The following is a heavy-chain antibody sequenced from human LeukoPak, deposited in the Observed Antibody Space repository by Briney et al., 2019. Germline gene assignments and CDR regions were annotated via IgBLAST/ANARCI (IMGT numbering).Heavy chain of an antibody. Sequence: GGSLRLSCAASGFRFSSFWMSWVRQAPGKGPEWVANINQESSEKYYVDSVRGRFAISRDNAKNSLSLQMNSLRVEDTAVYYCAREVDRSFGYWGQGNVVTVSS. J-gene: IGHJ4*02. CDR3: AREVDRSFGY. CDR1: GFRFSSFW. V-gene: IGHV3-7*01. CDR2: INQESSEK. D-gene: IGHD2-15*01.